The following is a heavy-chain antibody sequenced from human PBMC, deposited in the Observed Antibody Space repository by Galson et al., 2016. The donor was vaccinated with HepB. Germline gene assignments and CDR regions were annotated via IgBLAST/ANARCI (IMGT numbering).Heavy chain of an antibody. CDR3: ARRGGSSSWGERAQY. V-gene: IGHV5-51*01. D-gene: IGHD6-13*01. J-gene: IGHJ4*01. CDR1: GSSFTLYY. CDR2: IYPDDSDI. Sequence: QSGAEVKKPGESLKISCKGSGSSFTLYYIAWLRQMPGKGLEWMGNIYPDDSDIRYSPSFQGHVTISADKSISPAYLQWSSLKASDTAMYYCARRGGSSSWGERAQYWGQGTLVTVSS.